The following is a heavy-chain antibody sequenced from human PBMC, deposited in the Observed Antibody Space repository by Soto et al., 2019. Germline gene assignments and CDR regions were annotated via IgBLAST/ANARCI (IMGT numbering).Heavy chain of an antibody. CDR3: ARDFQVEWPPDWYFDL. Sequence: QVQLVESGGGVVQPGRSLRLSCAASGFTFSSYAMHWVRQAPGKGLEWVAVISYDGSNKYYADSVKGRFTISRDNSKNTLYLQMNSLRAEDTAVYYCARDFQVEWPPDWYFDLWGRGTLVTVSS. J-gene: IGHJ2*01. CDR2: ISYDGSNK. D-gene: IGHD3-3*01. V-gene: IGHV3-30-3*01. CDR1: GFTFSSYA.